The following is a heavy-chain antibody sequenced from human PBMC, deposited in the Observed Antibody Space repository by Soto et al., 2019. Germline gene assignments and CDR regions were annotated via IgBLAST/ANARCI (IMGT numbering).Heavy chain of an antibody. CDR1: GFSFSSYG. V-gene: IGHV3-33*01. J-gene: IGHJ4*02. D-gene: IGHD6-6*01. Sequence: GGSLRLSCAASGFSFSSYGMHWVRQAPGKGLEWVAVIWYDGSNKYYADSVKGRFTISRDNSKNTLYLQMNSLRAEDTAVYYCARATGSSSSHRIFDYWGQGTLVTVSS. CDR2: IWYDGSNK. CDR3: ARATGSSSSHRIFDY.